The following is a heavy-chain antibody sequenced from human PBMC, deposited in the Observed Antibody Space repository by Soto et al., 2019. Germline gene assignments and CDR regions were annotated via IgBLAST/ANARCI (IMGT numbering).Heavy chain of an antibody. D-gene: IGHD3-22*01. CDR1: GFTFSSYA. V-gene: IGHV3-23*01. Sequence: PGGSLRLSCAASGFTFSSYAMSWVRQAPGKGLEWVSAISGSGGSTYYADSVKGRFTISRDNSKNSLYLQMNSLRAEDTAVYYCAKTLMIVVVSHFDYWGQGTLVTVSS. J-gene: IGHJ4*02. CDR2: ISGSGGST. CDR3: AKTLMIVVVSHFDY.